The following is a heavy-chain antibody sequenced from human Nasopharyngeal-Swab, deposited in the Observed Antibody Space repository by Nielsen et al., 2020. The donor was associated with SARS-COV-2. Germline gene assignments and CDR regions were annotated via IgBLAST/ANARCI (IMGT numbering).Heavy chain of an antibody. V-gene: IGHV4-34*01. Sequence: GSLRLSCAVYGGSFSGYYWSWIRQPPGKGLEWIGEINHSGSTNSNPSLKSQVTISVDTSKNQFSLKLSSVTAADTAVYYCARSPRGGFDPWGQGTLVTVSS. D-gene: IGHD3-10*01. CDR2: INHSGST. CDR3: ARSPRGGFDP. CDR1: GGSFSGYY. J-gene: IGHJ5*02.